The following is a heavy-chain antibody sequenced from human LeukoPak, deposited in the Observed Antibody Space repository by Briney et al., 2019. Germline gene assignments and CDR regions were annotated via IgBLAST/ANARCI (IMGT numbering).Heavy chain of an antibody. CDR2: ISAYNGNT. J-gene: IGHJ4*02. V-gene: IGHV1-18*04. Sequence: GASVKVSCKASGYTFTSYGISWVRQAPGQGLEWMGWISAYNGNTNYAQKLQGRVTMTTDTSTSTAYMELRSLRSDGTAVYYCARVEIGLRYFDWLLPIDYWGQGTLVTVSS. CDR1: GYTFTSYG. D-gene: IGHD3-9*01. CDR3: ARVEIGLRYFDWLLPIDY.